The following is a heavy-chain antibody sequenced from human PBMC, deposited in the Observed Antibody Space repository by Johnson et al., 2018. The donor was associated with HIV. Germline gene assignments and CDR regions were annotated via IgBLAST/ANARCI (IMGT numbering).Heavy chain of an antibody. Sequence: VQLVESGGGLVQPGGSLRLSCAASGFTVSSNYMSWVRQAPGKGLDWVSVIYSGGSTYYADSLKDRFTISRDNSKNTLYLQMNSLGTDDTAVYYCARGMGLQLGNALDIWGQGTMVTVSS. CDR1: GFTVSSNY. CDR3: ARGMGLQLGNALDI. V-gene: IGHV3-66*01. CDR2: IYSGGST. D-gene: IGHD1-1*01. J-gene: IGHJ3*02.